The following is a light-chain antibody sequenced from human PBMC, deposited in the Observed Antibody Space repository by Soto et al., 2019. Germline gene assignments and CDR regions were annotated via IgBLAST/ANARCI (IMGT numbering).Light chain of an antibody. CDR3: CSNAGGSTYV. V-gene: IGLV2-23*01. CDR2: EAS. J-gene: IGLJ1*01. CDR1: SSYVGSHKL. Sequence: QSVLAQPASVSGSPGQSITISCTGTSSYVGSHKLVSWYQQYPGKAPKLIIFEASKRPSGGSNRFSGSKSGSTASLTISGLQAEDEADYYCCSNAGGSTYVFGTGTKVTVL.